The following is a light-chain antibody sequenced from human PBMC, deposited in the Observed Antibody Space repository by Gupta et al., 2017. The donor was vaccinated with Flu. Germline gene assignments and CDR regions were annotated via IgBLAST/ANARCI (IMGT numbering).Light chain of an antibody. CDR2: DAS. CDR1: QSIGSN. Sequence: PATLSVSPGESATLSCRASQSIGSNLAWYQQTPGQAPRLIMFDASTRATGFPARFSGSGSGTEFTLIISSLQSEDFAVYYCQQENIWPDTFGGGTKVEIK. CDR3: QQENIWPDT. V-gene: IGKV3-15*01. J-gene: IGKJ4*01.